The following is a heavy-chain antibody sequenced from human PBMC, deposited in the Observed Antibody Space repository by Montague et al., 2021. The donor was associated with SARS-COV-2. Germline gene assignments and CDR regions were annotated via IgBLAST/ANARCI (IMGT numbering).Heavy chain of an antibody. Sequence: SETLSLTCTVSGGSISGYYWSWIRQSPGKGLEWIGYIYYSGSTKYNPFLESRVTVSVDRSKNQVSLKLSSVTPADTAVYYCARLVRSCSYGVCRIYYYYAWDVWGQGTTVAVSS. V-gene: IGHV4-59*01. J-gene: IGHJ6*02. CDR2: IYYSGST. CDR3: ARLVRSCSYGVCRIYYYYAWDV. CDR1: GGSISGYY. D-gene: IGHD2-8*01.